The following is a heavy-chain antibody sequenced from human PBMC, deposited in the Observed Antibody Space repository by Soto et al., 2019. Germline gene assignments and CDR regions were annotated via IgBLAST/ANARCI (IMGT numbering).Heavy chain of an antibody. D-gene: IGHD6-19*01. CDR2: IGGRGEIT. CDR1: GLTFSNYA. V-gene: IGHV3-23*01. CDR3: AREKGSSIAVGGSFYYYFGMDV. J-gene: IGHJ6*02. Sequence: GGSLRLSCAASGLTFSNYAMSWVRQAPGKGLEWVSSIGGRGEITYYANSVEGRFTISRDISKNTLYLQMNSLRTEDTAVYYCAREKGSSIAVGGSFYYYFGMDVWGQGTTVTVSS.